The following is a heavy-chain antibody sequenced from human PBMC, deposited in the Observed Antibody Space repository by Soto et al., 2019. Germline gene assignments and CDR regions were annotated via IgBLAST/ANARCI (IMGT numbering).Heavy chain of an antibody. V-gene: IGHV4-38-2*01. CDR2: IYHSGST. Sequence: PSETLSLTCAVSGYSISSGYYWGWIRQPPGKGLEWIGSIYHSGSTYYNPSLKSRVTISVDTSKNQFSLKLSSVTAADTAVYYCARFFYYYGSGAHDYWGQGTLVTVS. D-gene: IGHD3-10*01. CDR1: GYSISSGYY. J-gene: IGHJ4*02. CDR3: ARFFYYYGSGAHDY.